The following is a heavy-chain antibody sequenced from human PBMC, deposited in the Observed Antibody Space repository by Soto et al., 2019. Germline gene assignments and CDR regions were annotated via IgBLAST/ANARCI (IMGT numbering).Heavy chain of an antibody. CDR1: GYTFTSYG. D-gene: IGHD3-3*01. Sequence: ASVKVSCKASGYTFTSYGISWVRQAPGQGLEWMGWISAYNGNTNYAQKLQGRVTMTTDTSTSTAYMELRSLRSDDTAVYYCARASYYDFWSGSGGGYYYYGMDVWGQGTTVTVSS. J-gene: IGHJ6*02. CDR3: ARASYYDFWSGSGGGYYYYGMDV. CDR2: ISAYNGNT. V-gene: IGHV1-18*01.